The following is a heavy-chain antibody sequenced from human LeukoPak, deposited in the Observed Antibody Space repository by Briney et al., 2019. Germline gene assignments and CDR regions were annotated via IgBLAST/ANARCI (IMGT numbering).Heavy chain of an antibody. CDR1: GGSISNYY. J-gene: IGHJ6*03. CDR2: VFYSGST. Sequence: SETLSLTCTVSGGSISNYYWSWIRQPPGKGLEWIGYVFYSGSTNYNPSLRSRVTISVDTSKSQFSLKLSSVTAADTAVYYCARNIAVAGRGDYMDVWGKGTTVTISS. CDR3: ARNIAVAGRGDYMDV. V-gene: IGHV4-59*08. D-gene: IGHD6-19*01.